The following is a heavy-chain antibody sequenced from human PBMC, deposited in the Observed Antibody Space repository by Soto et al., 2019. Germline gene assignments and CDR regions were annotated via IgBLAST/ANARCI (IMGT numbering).Heavy chain of an antibody. CDR1: GGSFSGYY. D-gene: IGHD4-17*01. J-gene: IGHJ6*03. Sequence: SETLSLTCAVYGGSFSGYYWSWIRQPPGKGLEWIGEINHSGSTNYNPSLKSRVTISVDTSKNQFSLKLSSVTAADTAVYYCAINTVTPYYYYMDVWGKVTTVTVSS. V-gene: IGHV4-34*01. CDR2: INHSGST. CDR3: AINTVTPYYYYMDV.